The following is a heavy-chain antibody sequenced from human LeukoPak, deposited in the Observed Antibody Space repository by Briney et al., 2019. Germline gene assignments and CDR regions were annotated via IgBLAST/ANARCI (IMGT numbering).Heavy chain of an antibody. Sequence: ASVKVSCKASGYTFTCYYMHWVRQAPGQGLEWMGWINPNSGGTNYAQKFQGRVTMTRDTSISTAYMELSRLRSDDTAVYYCARAGWSIAARPGYYYYMDVWGKGTAVTVSS. CDR3: ARAGWSIAARPGYYYYMDV. CDR1: GYTFTCYY. D-gene: IGHD6-6*01. V-gene: IGHV1-2*02. J-gene: IGHJ6*03. CDR2: INPNSGGT.